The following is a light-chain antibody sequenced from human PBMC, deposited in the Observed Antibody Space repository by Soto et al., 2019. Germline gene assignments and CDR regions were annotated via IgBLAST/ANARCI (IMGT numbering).Light chain of an antibody. CDR3: TSYADNNILI. V-gene: IGLV2-8*01. CDR2: EVN. CDR1: SSDVGGYNY. J-gene: IGLJ7*01. Sequence: QSVLTQPPSASGSPGQSVTISCTGTSSDVGGYNYVCWYQRHPGKAPKLMIYEVNKRPSGVPDRFSGSKSGNTASLTVAGLQAEYEADYYCTSYADNNILIFGGGNQLTVL.